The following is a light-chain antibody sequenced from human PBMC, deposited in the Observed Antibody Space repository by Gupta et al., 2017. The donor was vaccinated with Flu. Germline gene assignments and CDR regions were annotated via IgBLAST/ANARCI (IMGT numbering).Light chain of an antibody. J-gene: IGKJ2*01. Sequence: EIVLTQSPATLSLSPGDRAILSCRASQSVSGYLAWYQQRPGQPPRLLIYDSSNRATGIPARFSGSGSGTDFTLTISSLEPEDFAVYYCHQRSNWPYTFGQGTKLDIK. V-gene: IGKV3-11*01. CDR3: HQRSNWPYT. CDR2: DSS. CDR1: QSVSGY.